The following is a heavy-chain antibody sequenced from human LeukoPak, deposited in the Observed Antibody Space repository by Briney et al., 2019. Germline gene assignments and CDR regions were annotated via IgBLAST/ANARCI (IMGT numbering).Heavy chain of an antibody. Sequence: GGSLRLSCAASGFTFSNYGMHWVRQAPGKGLEWVALISFDGSQKYYADSVKGRFTISRDNSKSTVYLQMNSLRVEDAAVYYCARAVEYSSGWFPFDYWGQGTLVTVSS. V-gene: IGHV3-30*02. J-gene: IGHJ4*02. D-gene: IGHD6-19*01. CDR1: GFTFSNYG. CDR3: ARAVEYSSGWFPFDY. CDR2: ISFDGSQK.